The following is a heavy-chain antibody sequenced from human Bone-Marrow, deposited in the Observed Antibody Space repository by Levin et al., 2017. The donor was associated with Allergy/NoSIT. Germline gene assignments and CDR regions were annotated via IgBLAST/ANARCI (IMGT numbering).Heavy chain of an antibody. V-gene: IGHV4-59*08. Sequence: PSETLSLTCKVSGDSINNDYWSWIRQPPGKGLEWIGYIHFTGNTTYSPSLNSRVTMSIDTSKNQFSLRLTSVTAADTAVYYCARHPGASFHYWGRGILVTVSS. CDR3: ARHPGASFHY. D-gene: IGHD1/OR15-1a*01. CDR2: IHFTGNT. J-gene: IGHJ4*02. CDR1: GDSINNDY.